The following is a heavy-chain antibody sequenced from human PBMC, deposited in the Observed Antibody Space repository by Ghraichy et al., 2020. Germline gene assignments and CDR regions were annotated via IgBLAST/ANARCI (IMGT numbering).Heavy chain of an antibody. V-gene: IGHV3-48*03. J-gene: IGHJ3*02. Sequence: GGSLRLSCAASGFTFSSYEMNWVRQAPGKGLEWVSYISSSGSTIYYADSVKGRFTISRDNAKNSLYLQMNSLRAEDTAVYYCARMGYGDYVLDAFDIWGQGTMVTVSS. CDR1: GFTFSSYE. CDR3: ARMGYGDYVLDAFDI. D-gene: IGHD4-17*01. CDR2: ISSSGSTI.